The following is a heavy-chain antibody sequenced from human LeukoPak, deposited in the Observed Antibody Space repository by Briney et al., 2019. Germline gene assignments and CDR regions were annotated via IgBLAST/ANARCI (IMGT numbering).Heavy chain of an antibody. Sequence: GGSLRLSCAASGFTFSTYWMHWVRQAPGKGLVWVSRINSDESSTMYADSVKGGFTISRDNAKNTLYLQMNSLRAEDTAVYFCASSTRGVFDYWGQGTLVTVSS. CDR1: GFTFSTYW. CDR2: INSDESST. CDR3: ASSTRGVFDY. V-gene: IGHV3-74*03. J-gene: IGHJ4*02. D-gene: IGHD3-10*01.